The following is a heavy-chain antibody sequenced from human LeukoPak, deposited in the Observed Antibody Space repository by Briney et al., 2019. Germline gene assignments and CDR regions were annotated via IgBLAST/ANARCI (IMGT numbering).Heavy chain of an antibody. V-gene: IGHV3-66*02. CDR3: AREGRYDILTAYYPLNN. J-gene: IGHJ4*02. Sequence: GESLRLSCAASGFTVSGNFMSWVRLAPGKGLECVSVIYIDGKTFYAESVKGRFTISRDNSKNTLYLQMNSLRPEDTAVYYCAREGRYDILTAYYPLNNWGQGARVTVSS. CDR1: GFTVSGNF. CDR2: IYIDGKT. D-gene: IGHD3-9*01.